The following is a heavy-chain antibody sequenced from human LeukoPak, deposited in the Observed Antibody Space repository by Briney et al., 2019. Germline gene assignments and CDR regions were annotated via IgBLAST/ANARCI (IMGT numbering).Heavy chain of an antibody. CDR1: GFTVSSNY. V-gene: IGHV3-21*01. Sequence: GGSLRLSCAASGFTVSSNYMSWVRQAPGKGLEWDSSISSSSSHIYYADSVTGRFTISRDNAKNSLYLQMNSLRAEDTSVYYCARGGSGLFEYWGQGTLVTVSS. CDR3: ARGGSGLFEY. D-gene: IGHD2-15*01. CDR2: ISSSSSHI. J-gene: IGHJ4*02.